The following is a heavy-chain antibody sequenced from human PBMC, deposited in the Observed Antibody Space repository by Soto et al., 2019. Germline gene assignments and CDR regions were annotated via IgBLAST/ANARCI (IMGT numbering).Heavy chain of an antibody. CDR3: ARDDKGYGDVDC. CDR1: GGSISTPDSY. CDR2: IYYSGST. J-gene: IGHJ4*02. D-gene: IGHD4-17*01. V-gene: IGHV4-30-4*01. Sequence: QVQLQESGPGLVKPSQTLSLTCTVSGGSISTPDSYWSWIRQPPVKGLEWIGYIYYSGSTYYNPSLQSRLTMSIDTSKSQFSLGLTSVTAADTAVYYCARDDKGYGDVDCWGQGALVTVSS.